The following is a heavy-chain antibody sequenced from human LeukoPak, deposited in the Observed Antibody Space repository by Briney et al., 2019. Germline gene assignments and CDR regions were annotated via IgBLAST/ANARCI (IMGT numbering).Heavy chain of an antibody. Sequence: ASVKVSCKASGYTFSSYFMHWVRQSPGQGLEWRGIINPSDGSTSYARELQGRVHMTRDTYTGTVYMELSGLRSEDTAVYYRARVDVTFGLIGDYWGQGTLVTVSS. J-gene: IGHJ4*02. D-gene: IGHD2-21*02. V-gene: IGHV1-46*01. CDR1: GYTFSSYF. CDR3: ARVDVTFGLIGDY. CDR2: INPSDGST.